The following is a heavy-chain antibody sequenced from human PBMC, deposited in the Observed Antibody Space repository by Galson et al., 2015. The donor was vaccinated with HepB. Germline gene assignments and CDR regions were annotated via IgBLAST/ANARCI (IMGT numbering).Heavy chain of an antibody. Sequence: SLRLSSAASACTYSSHSMHWVRQAPGKGLEWVAGIWYDGSQKSYGDSVKGRFTISRDNSKNTLYLQMNSLRAEDTAVYYCTRAQVTMILAYFDYWGQGTLVTVSS. V-gene: IGHV3-33*08. CDR3: TRAQVTMILAYFDY. CDR1: ACTYSSHS. CDR2: IWYDGSQK. J-gene: IGHJ4*02. D-gene: IGHD3-22*01.